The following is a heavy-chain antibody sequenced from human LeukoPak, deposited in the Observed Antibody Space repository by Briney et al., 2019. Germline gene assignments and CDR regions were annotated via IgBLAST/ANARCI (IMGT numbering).Heavy chain of an antibody. CDR1: GGSISSYY. D-gene: IGHD3-16*02. J-gene: IGHJ4*02. V-gene: IGHV4-59*12. CDR3: ARLVGRMITFGGVIVIPRYFDY. CDR2: IYYSGST. Sequence: MTSETLSLTCTVSGGSISSYYWSWIRQPPGKGLEWIGYIYYSGSTDYNPSLKSRVTISVDTSKNQFSLKLSSVTAADTAVYYCARLVGRMITFGGVIVIPRYFDYWGQGTLVTVSS.